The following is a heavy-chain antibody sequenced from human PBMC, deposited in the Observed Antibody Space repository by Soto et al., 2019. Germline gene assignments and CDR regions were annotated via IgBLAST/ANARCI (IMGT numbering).Heavy chain of an antibody. CDR2: IKSKADGGTR. V-gene: IGHV3-15*01. Sequence: PGGSLTLACTASEFTFANAAISWVRQAQGQGLQWVGRIKSKADGGTRDYAAPVKGRFTISRDESQNTLYLQMNSLKTEDTAVYYCRSLHYRHWRKGTMVTVS. J-gene: IGHJ1*01. CDR3: RSLHYRH. CDR1: EFTFANAA. D-gene: IGHD1-26*01.